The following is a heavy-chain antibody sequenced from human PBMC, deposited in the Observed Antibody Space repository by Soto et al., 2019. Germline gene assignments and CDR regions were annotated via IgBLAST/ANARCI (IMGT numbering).Heavy chain of an antibody. CDR3: ARGDPLLWFGEKVYYGMDV. D-gene: IGHD3-10*01. J-gene: IGHJ6*02. CDR2: IYYSGST. CDR1: GGYISSYY. V-gene: IGHV4-59*01. Sequence: PSETLSLTCTVAGGYISSYYWSWIRKPPGKGLEWIGYIYYSGSTNYNPSLKSRVTISVDTSKNQFSLKLSYVTAADTAVYYCARGDPLLWFGEKVYYGMDVWGQGTPVTVS.